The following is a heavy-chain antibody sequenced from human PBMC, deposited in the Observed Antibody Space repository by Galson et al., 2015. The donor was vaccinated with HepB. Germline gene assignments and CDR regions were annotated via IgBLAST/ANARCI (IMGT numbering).Heavy chain of an antibody. CDR1: GDSVSSNSAA. Sequence: CAISGDSVSSNSAAWNWTRQSPSRGLEWLGRTYYRSKWYNDYAVSVKSRITINPDTSKNQFSLQLNSVTPEDTAVYYCAHSSVAATAYYFDYWGQGTLATVSS. V-gene: IGHV6-1*01. CDR2: TYYRSKWYN. J-gene: IGHJ4*02. CDR3: AHSSVAATAYYFDY. D-gene: IGHD6-19*01.